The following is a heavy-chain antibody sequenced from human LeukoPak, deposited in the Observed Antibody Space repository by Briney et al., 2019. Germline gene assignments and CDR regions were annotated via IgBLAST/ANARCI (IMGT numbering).Heavy chain of an antibody. Sequence: ASVKVSCKAPGYTFTSYDINWVRQATGQGLEWMGWMNPNSGNTGYAQKFQGRVTMTRNTSISTAYMELSSLRSEDTAVYSCARGQSSVLLRLSGRRFEEMFGGSYYYYYMDVWGKGTTVTVSS. D-gene: IGHD3-16*01. V-gene: IGHV1-8*01. CDR2: MNPNSGNT. CDR1: GYTFTSYD. CDR3: ARGQSSVLLRLSGRRFEEMFGGSYYYYYMDV. J-gene: IGHJ6*03.